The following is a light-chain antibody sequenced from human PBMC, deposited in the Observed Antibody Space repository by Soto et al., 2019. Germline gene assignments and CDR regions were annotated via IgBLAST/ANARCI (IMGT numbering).Light chain of an antibody. J-gene: IGKJ1*01. CDR2: KAS. CDR1: QSISTW. V-gene: IGKV1-5*03. CDR3: QQGYSSPLT. Sequence: DIQMTQSPSTLSASVGDRVIITCRSSQSISTWLAWYQQKPGKAPNLLIYKASRLQSGVPSRFSGSASGTDFSLTISSLQPEDFATYYCQQGYSSPLTFGQGTKVDIK.